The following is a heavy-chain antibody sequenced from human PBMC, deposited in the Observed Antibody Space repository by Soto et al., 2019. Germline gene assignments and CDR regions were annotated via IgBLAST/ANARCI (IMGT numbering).Heavy chain of an antibody. CDR1: GGSFSGYY. Sequence: ASETLSLTCAVYGGSFSGYYWSWIRQPPGKGLEWIGEINHSGSTNYNPSLKSRVTISVDTSKNQFSLKLSSVTAADTAVYYCARVVRGVITRWFDPWGQGTLVTVSS. J-gene: IGHJ5*02. CDR2: INHSGST. CDR3: ARVVRGVITRWFDP. V-gene: IGHV4-34*01. D-gene: IGHD3-10*01.